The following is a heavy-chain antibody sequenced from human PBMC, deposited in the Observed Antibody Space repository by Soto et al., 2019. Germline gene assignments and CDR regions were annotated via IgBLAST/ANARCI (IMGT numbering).Heavy chain of an antibody. Sequence: SETLSLTCTVSGGSISSSSYYWGWIRQPPGKGLEWIGSIYYSGSTYYNPSLKSRVTISVDTSKNQFSLKLSSVTAADTAVYYCARQGQQLGVPRGYDWGQGTLVTVSS. D-gene: IGHD6-13*01. CDR1: GGSISSSSYY. J-gene: IGHJ4*02. V-gene: IGHV4-39*01. CDR2: IYYSGST. CDR3: ARQGQQLGVPRGYD.